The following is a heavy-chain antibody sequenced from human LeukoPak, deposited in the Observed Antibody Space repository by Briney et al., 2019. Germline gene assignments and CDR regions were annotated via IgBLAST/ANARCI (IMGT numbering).Heavy chain of an antibody. D-gene: IGHD2-21*01. CDR1: GGSISSYY. CDR2: IYYSGST. V-gene: IGHV4-59*12. CDR3: ARDSRGEQGFDP. J-gene: IGHJ5*02. Sequence: SETLSLTCTVSGGSISSYYCSWIRQPPGKGLEWIGYIYYSGSTNYNPSLKSRVTISVDTSKNQFSLKLSSVTAADTAVYYCARDSRGEQGFDPWGQGTLVTVSS.